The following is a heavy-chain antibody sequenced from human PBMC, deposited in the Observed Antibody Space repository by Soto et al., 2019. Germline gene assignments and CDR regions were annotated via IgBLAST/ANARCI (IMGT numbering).Heavy chain of an antibody. CDR3: AKAQGVATTRSNVDS. V-gene: IGHV3-23*01. CDR1: GLTSRSHA. Sequence: EVQVLESGGGLVQPGGSLRLSCVVSGLTSRSHAMSWFRQAPGQGREWVAGISGGGYTAYYADSVRGRFTISRDNSKNTVYLQINSLTAADTAVYYCAKAQGVATTRSNVDSWGQGTLVTVSS. J-gene: IGHJ4*02. CDR2: ISGGGYTA. D-gene: IGHD5-12*01.